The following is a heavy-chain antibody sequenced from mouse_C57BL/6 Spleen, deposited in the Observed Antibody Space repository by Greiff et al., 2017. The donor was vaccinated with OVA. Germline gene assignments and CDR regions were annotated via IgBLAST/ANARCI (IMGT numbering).Heavy chain of an antibody. J-gene: IGHJ2*01. V-gene: IGHV7-3*01. CDR3: ARYPLTGTLDY. CDR1: GFTFTDYY. Sequence: EVQVVESGGGLVQPGGSLSLSCAASGFTFTDYYMSWVRQPPGKALEWLGFIRNKANGYTTEYSASVKGRFTISRDNSQSILYLQMNALRAEDSATYYCARYPLTGTLDYWGQGTTLTVSS. D-gene: IGHD4-1*01. CDR2: IRNKANGYTT.